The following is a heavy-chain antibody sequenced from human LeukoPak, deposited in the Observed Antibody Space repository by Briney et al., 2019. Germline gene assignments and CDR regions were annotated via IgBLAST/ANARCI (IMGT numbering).Heavy chain of an antibody. J-gene: IGHJ4*02. D-gene: IGHD6-19*01. CDR3: ASLAVAGLSEGY. CDR2: IYYSVST. CDR1: GGSISSDSYY. Sequence: PSETLSLTCTVSGGSISSDSYYWAWIRQPPGKGLEWIASIYYSVSTYYNPSLKSRVTISVDTSRNQFSLKLSSVTAADTAVYYCASLAVAGLSEGYWGQGTLVIVSS. V-gene: IGHV4-39*01.